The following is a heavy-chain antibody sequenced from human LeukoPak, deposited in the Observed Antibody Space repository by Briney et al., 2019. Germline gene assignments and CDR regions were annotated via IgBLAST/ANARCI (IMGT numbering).Heavy chain of an antibody. J-gene: IGHJ4*02. CDR3: AKEGGGSYPHFDY. Sequence: GGSLRLSCAASGFTFSSYSMNWVRQAPGKGLEWVAVISYDGSNKYYADSVKGRFTISRDNSKNTLYLQMNSLRAEDTAVYYCAKEGGGSYPHFDYWGQGTLVTVSS. CDR2: ISYDGSNK. D-gene: IGHD1-26*01. CDR1: GFTFSSYS. V-gene: IGHV3-30*18.